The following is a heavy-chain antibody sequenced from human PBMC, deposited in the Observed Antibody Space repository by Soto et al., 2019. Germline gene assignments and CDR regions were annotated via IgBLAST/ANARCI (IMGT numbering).Heavy chain of an antibody. CDR3: ARDAAVAGPPYFDY. J-gene: IGHJ4*02. V-gene: IGHV4-59*01. D-gene: IGHD6-19*01. CDR2: IYYSGST. Sequence: QVQLQESGPGLVKPSETLSLTCTVSGGSISSYYWSWIRQPPGKGLEWIGYIYYSGSTNYNPSLKSRVTXXVXTSXNQFSLKLSSVTAADTAVYYCARDAAVAGPPYFDYWGQGTLVTVSS. CDR1: GGSISSYY.